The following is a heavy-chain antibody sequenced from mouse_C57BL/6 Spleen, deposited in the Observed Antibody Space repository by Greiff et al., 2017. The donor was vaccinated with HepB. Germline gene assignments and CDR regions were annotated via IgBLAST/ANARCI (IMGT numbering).Heavy chain of an antibody. CDR1: GYTFTDYN. V-gene: IGHV1-18*01. D-gene: IGHD1-1*01. CDR2: INPNNGGT. J-gene: IGHJ4*01. CDR3: AKTSLITTVVAKDYAMDY. Sequence: EVQLQQSGPELVKPGASVKIPCKASGYTFTDYNMDWVKQSHGKSLEWIGDINPNNGGTIYNQKFKGKATLTVDKSSSTAYMELRGLTSEDTAVYYCAKTSLITTVVAKDYAMDYWGQGTSVTVSS.